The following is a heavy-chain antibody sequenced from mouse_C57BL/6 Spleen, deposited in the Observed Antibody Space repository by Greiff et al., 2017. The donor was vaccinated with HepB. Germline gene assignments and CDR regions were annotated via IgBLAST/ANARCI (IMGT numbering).Heavy chain of an antibody. CDR1: GFTFTDYF. CDR3: ARYLRHYFDY. CDR2: IRNKANGYTT. V-gene: IGHV7-3*01. Sequence: EVKLVESGGGLVQPGGSLSLSCAASGFTFTDYFMSWVRQPPGKALEWLGFIRNKANGYTTEYSASVKGRFTISRDNSQSILYLQMNALRAEDSATYYCARYLRHYFDYWGQGTTLTVSS. J-gene: IGHJ2*01. D-gene: IGHD1-1*01.